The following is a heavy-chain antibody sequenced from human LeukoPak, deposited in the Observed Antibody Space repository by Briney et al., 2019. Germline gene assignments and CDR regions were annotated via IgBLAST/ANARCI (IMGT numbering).Heavy chain of an antibody. CDR2: ISASGSYI. CDR3: ARMGSALEVGANGFDV. CDR1: GFTFSVYN. D-gene: IGHD4/OR15-4a*01. Sequence: GGSLRLSCAASGFTFSVYNMNWVRQVPGKGLKWLSSISASGSYIFYTDSVRGRFTISRDNAKNSLYLQMSSLRVEDTAVYYCARMGSALEVGANGFDVWGPGTMVTVSS. J-gene: IGHJ3*01. V-gene: IGHV3-21*01.